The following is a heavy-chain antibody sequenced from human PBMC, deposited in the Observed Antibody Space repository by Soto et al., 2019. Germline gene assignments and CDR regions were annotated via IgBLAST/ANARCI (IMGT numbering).Heavy chain of an antibody. V-gene: IGHV3-21*01. D-gene: IGHD2-2*01. CDR3: ATTCDSTSCDGNDY. CDR2: MSSSSSYI. J-gene: IGHJ4*02. CDR1: GFTFSIYS. Sequence: EVQLVESGGGLVKPGGSLRLSCAASGFTFSIYSVNWVRQAPGKGLAWVSYMSSSSSYIYYADSVRGRFTISRDNAKNSLYRQMNSLRAEDTAVYYGATTCDSTSCDGNDYWGQGTLVTVSS.